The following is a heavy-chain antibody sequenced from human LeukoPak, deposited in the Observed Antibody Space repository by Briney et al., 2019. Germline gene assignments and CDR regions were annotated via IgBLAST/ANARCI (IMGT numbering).Heavy chain of an antibody. CDR3: ARGGSSWSKRRGGFDP. CDR1: GGSISSYF. V-gene: IGHV4-59*01. CDR2: IYYSGSF. J-gene: IGHJ5*02. Sequence: PSETLSLTCTVSGGSISSYFWSWIRQPPGKGLEWIGYIYYSGSFNYNPSLKSRVTISVDTSKNQFSLKLSSVTAADTAVYYCARGGSSWSKRRGGFDPWGQGTLVTVSS. D-gene: IGHD6-13*01.